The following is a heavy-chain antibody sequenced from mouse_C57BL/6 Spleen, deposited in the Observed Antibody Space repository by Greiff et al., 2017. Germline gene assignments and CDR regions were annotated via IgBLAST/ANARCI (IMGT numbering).Heavy chain of an antibody. D-gene: IGHD4-1*01. CDR2: IWSGGST. CDR3: ARKGNWDGFAY. Sequence: VQLQQSGPGLVQPSQSLSITCTVSGFSLTSYGVHWVRQSPGKGLEWLGVIWSGGSTDYNAAFISRLSISKDNSKSQVFFKMNSLQADDTAIYYCARKGNWDGFAYWGQGTLVTVSA. CDR1: GFSLTSYG. J-gene: IGHJ3*01. V-gene: IGHV2-2*01.